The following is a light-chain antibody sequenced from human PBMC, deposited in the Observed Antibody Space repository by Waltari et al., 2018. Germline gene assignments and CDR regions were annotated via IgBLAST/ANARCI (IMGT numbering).Light chain of an antibody. CDR1: RDVDVH. Sequence: EIVLTQSPAILSLSPGEGATLSCRASRDVDVHLAWYQHRRGQPPRLLVYGGSMRATGVPARFSGSGSGTDFALRISSLEPEDFAIYFCQQRSNWPPSTFGPGTKL. V-gene: IGKV3-11*01. CDR3: QQRSNWPPST. J-gene: IGKJ2*02. CDR2: GGS.